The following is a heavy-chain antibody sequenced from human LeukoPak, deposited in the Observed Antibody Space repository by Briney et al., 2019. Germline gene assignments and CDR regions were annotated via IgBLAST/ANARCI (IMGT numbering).Heavy chain of an antibody. CDR3: AKLASDSSGWYHFDY. J-gene: IGHJ4*02. V-gene: IGHV3-53*01. D-gene: IGHD6-19*01. CDR1: GFTVRSNY. CDR2: ISSASNT. Sequence: PGGSLRLSCAASGFTVRSNYMGWVRQAPGKGLEWVSIISSASNTDYAGSVKGRFTSSRDNFRNTLYLQMNSLTADDTAVYYCAKLASDSSGWYHFDYWGQGTLVHVCS.